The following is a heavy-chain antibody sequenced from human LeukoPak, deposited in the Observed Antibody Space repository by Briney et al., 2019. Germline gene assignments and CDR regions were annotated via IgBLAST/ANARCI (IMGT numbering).Heavy chain of an antibody. CDR3: ARAKYSSGWYTGPIEFDY. CDR2: IIPILGLS. V-gene: IGHV1-69*04. CDR1: GDTFSNYA. Sequence: SVKVSCTASGDTFSNYAISWVRQAPGQGLEWMGRIIPILGLSKDAQKFQGRVTITADKSTSTAYMELSSLRSEDTAVYYCARAKYSSGWYTGPIEFDYWGQGTLVTVSS. D-gene: IGHD6-19*01. J-gene: IGHJ4*02.